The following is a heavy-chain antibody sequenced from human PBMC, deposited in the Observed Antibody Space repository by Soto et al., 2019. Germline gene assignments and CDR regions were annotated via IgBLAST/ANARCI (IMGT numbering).Heavy chain of an antibody. CDR1: GGSISSGGYS. Sequence: QLQLQESGSGLVKPSQTLSLTCAVSGGSISSGGYSWSWIRQPPGKGLEWIGYIYHSGSTYYNPSLKSRVTISVDRSKNQFSLKLSSVTAAATAMYYCARVPGPWGQGTLVTVSS. V-gene: IGHV4-30-2*01. CDR3: ARVPGP. CDR2: IYHSGST. J-gene: IGHJ5*02.